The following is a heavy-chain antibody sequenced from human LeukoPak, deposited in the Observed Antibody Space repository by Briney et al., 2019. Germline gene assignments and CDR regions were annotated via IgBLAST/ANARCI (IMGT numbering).Heavy chain of an antibody. CDR1: GFTFSTYA. J-gene: IGHJ4*02. CDR2: ISYDGSSK. Sequence: GGSLRLSCAASGFTFSTYAMHWVRQAPGKGLEWVAVISYDGSSKYYADSVKGRFTISRDNSKNTLYLQMNSLRAEDTAVYYCARGVYCSGGSCYVGEFDYWGQGTLVTVSS. V-gene: IGHV3-30*14. CDR3: ARGVYCSGGSCYVGEFDY. D-gene: IGHD2-15*01.